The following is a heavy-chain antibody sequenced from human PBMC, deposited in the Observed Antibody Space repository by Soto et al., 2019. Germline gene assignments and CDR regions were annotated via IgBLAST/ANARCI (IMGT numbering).Heavy chain of an antibody. CDR2: IWYDGSNK. V-gene: IGHV3-33*01. J-gene: IGHJ4*02. Sequence: QVQLVESGGGVVQPGRSLRLSCAASGFTFSSYGMHWVRQAPGKGLGWVAVIWYDGSNKYYADSVKGRFTISRDNSKNTLYLQMNSLRAEDTAVYYCARDDLVVPHRVIDYWGQGTLVTVSS. D-gene: IGHD2-2*01. CDR3: ARDDLVVPHRVIDY. CDR1: GFTFSSYG.